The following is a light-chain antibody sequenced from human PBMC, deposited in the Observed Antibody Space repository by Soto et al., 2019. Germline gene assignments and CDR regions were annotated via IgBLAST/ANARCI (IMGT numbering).Light chain of an antibody. CDR2: DAS. Sequence: EIVLTQSPATLSLSPGERATLSCGASQSVSSYLAWYQQKPGQAPRLLIYDASNRATGIPARFSGSGSGTDFTLTISSLEPEDFAVYYCQQRSNWPPFTFGGGTKVEIK. CDR3: QQRSNWPPFT. V-gene: IGKV3-11*01. J-gene: IGKJ4*01. CDR1: QSVSSY.